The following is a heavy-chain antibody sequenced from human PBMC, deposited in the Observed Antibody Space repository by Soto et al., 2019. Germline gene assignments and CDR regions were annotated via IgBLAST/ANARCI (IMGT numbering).Heavy chain of an antibody. CDR2: IWYDGSNK. Sequence: GSLRLSCAASGFTFSSYGMHWVRQAPGKGLEWVAVIWYDGSNKYYADSVKGRFTISRDNSKNTLYLQMNSLRAEDTAVYYCARAKRLHYYGMDVWGQGTTVTSP. J-gene: IGHJ6*02. D-gene: IGHD2-15*01. CDR3: ARAKRLHYYGMDV. CDR1: GFTFSSYG. V-gene: IGHV3-33*01.